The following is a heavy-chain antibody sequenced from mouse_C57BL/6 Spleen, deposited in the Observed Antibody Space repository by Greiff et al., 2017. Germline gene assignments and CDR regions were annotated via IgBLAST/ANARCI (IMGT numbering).Heavy chain of an antibody. CDR1: GYTFTSYW. V-gene: IGHV1-7*01. Sequence: QVQLQQSGAELAKPGASVKLSCKASGYTFTSYWMHWVKQRPGQGLEWIGYINPSSGYTKYNQKFKDKATLTADKSSSTAYMQLSSLTYEDSAVYYCANYYGSSDDYFDYWGQGTTLTVSS. CDR3: ANYYGSSDDYFDY. J-gene: IGHJ2*01. D-gene: IGHD1-1*01. CDR2: INPSSGYT.